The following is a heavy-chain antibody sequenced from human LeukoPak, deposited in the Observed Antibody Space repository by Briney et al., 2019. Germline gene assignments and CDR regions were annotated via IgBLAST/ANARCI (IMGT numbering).Heavy chain of an antibody. CDR3: AKDLFRISTVAVDVFDI. CDR1: RFTFSTYA. Sequence: GGSLRLSCAASRFTFSTYALSWVRQAPGKGLEWVSVISGSGNDAHYADSVKGRFTISRDNSKNLLYLKMNSLRADDTAVYYCAKDLFRISTVAVDVFDIWGQGTMVTVSS. D-gene: IGHD2-15*01. CDR2: ISGSGNDA. V-gene: IGHV3-23*01. J-gene: IGHJ3*02.